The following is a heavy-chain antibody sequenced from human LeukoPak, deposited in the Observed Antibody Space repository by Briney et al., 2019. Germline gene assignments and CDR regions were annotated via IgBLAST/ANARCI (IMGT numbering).Heavy chain of an antibody. CDR2: IYYSGST. CDR1: GGSISSYY. V-gene: IGHV4-59*08. CDR3: ARRRDAFDI. Sequence: RPSETLSLTCTVSGGSISSYYWSWIRQPPGKGLEWIGYIYYSGSTNYNPSRKSRVTISVDTSKNQFSLKLSSVTATDTAVYYCARRRDAFDIWGQGTMVTVSS. J-gene: IGHJ3*02.